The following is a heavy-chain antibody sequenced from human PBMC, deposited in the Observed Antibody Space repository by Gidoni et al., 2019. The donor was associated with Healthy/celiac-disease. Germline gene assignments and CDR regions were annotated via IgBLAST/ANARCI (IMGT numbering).Heavy chain of an antibody. CDR2: IFSNDEK. Sequence: VPFKESGPVLVKPTATLPLTCTLPVFSLRTARMGVSWFRQPPGKALEWLAHIFSNDEKSYSTSLKSRLTISKDTSKSQVVLTMTNMDPVDTATYYCARTPFGAAEEGYFDYWGQGTLVTVSS. CDR3: ARTPFGAAEEGYFDY. J-gene: IGHJ4*02. D-gene: IGHD3-10*01. CDR1: VFSLRTARMG. V-gene: IGHV2-26*01.